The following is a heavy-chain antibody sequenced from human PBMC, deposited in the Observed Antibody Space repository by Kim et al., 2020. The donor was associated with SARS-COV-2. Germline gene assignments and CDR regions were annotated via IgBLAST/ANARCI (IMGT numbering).Heavy chain of an antibody. CDR3: ARDLRGVSWFDP. J-gene: IGHJ5*02. V-gene: IGHV4-34*01. D-gene: IGHD3-16*01. Sequence: SETLSLTCAVYGGSFSGYYWSWIRQPPGKGLEWIGEINHSGSTNYNPSLKSRVTISVDTSKNQFSLKLSSVTAADTAVYYCARDLRGVSWFDPWGQGTLVTVSS. CDR1: GGSFSGYY. CDR2: INHSGST.